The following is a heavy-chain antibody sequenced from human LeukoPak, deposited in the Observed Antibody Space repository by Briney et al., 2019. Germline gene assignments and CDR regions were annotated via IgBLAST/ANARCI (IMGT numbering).Heavy chain of an antibody. V-gene: IGHV3-23*05. CDR3: AKGDTGVIRRYYLDS. D-gene: IGHD5-18*01. CDR1: GFTFKNYG. CDR2: TDTSGVIT. Sequence: KPGGSLRLSCAASGFTFKNYGMNWVRQAPGKGLEWVSVTDTSGVITYYTDSVKGRFTISRDNSKNTLNLQMDSLRVEDTAVYYCAKGDTGVIRRYYLDSWGQGTLVTVSS. J-gene: IGHJ4*02.